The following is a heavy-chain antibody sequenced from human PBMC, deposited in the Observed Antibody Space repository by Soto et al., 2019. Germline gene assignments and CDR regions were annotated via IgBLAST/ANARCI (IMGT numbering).Heavy chain of an antibody. CDR1: GYTFTSYG. Sequence: QVQLVQSGAEVKKPGASVKVSCKASGYTFTSYGISWVRQAPGQGLEWMGWISAYNGNTNYAQKLQGRVTMTTDTSTSTAYMELRSLISDDTAVYYCARESWSDFWSGYPGDYWGQGTLVTVSS. D-gene: IGHD3-3*01. CDR3: ARESWSDFWSGYPGDY. V-gene: IGHV1-18*01. CDR2: ISAYNGNT. J-gene: IGHJ4*02.